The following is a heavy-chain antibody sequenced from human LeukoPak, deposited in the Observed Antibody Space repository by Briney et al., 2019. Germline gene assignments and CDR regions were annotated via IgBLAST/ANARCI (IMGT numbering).Heavy chain of an antibody. V-gene: IGHV3-23*01. CDR2: ISGSGGST. J-gene: IGHJ4*02. D-gene: IGHD3-22*01. Sequence: GGSLRLSCAASGFTFSSYAMSWVRQAPGKGLEWVSAISGSGGSTYYADSVKGRFTISRDNSKNTLYLQMNSQRAEDTAVYYCAKHLTKYYYDSSGYDNFDYWGQGTLVTVSS. CDR1: GFTFSSYA. CDR3: AKHLTKYYYDSSGYDNFDY.